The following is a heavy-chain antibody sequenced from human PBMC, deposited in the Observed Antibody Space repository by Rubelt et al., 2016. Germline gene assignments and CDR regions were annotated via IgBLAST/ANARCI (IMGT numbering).Heavy chain of an antibody. D-gene: IGHD4-17*01. CDR2: IYTSGST. V-gene: IGHV4-59*10. CDR1: GGSFSGYY. CDR3: ARGDPDRGSRTVTLDY. J-gene: IGHJ4*02. Sequence: QVQLQQWGAGLLKPSETLSLTCAVYGGSFSGYYWSWIRQPPGKGLEWIGRIYTSGSTNYNPSLKSRVTRSVDPSKNRFSRKLSSVTAADTAVYYCARGDPDRGSRTVTLDYWGQGTLVTVSS.